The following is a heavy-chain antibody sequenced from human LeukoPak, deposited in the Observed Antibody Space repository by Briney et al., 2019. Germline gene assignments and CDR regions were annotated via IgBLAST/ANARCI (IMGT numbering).Heavy chain of an antibody. D-gene: IGHD3-16*01. CDR3: VGESWNNWFDP. V-gene: IGHV3-74*01. J-gene: IGHJ5*02. CDR1: GFTFSSYW. CDR2: INSDGSST. Sequence: GGSLRLSCAASGFTFSSYWMHWVRQAPGKGLVWVSRINSDGSSTSYADSVKGRFTISRDNAKNTMYLQMNSLRAEDTAVYYCVGESWNNWFDPWGQGTLVTVSS.